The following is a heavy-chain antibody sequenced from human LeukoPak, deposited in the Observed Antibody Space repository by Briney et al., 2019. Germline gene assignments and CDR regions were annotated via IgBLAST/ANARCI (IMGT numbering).Heavy chain of an antibody. V-gene: IGHV3-7*01. CDR1: GFAFSNYW. CDR3: ARDLGGGSGWSEAFDY. D-gene: IGHD6-19*01. CDR2: IKPDGSES. Sequence: PGGSLRLSCAGSGFAFSNYWMSWVRQAPGKGLEWVAHIKPDGSESYYADSVKGRFTISRDNAKNSLYLQMNSLRAEDTAVYYCARDLGGGSGWSEAFDYWGQGTLVTVSS. J-gene: IGHJ4*02.